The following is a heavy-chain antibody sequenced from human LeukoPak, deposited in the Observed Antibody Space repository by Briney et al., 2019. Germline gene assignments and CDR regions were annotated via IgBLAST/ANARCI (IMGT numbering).Heavy chain of an antibody. V-gene: IGHV1-69*04. CDR3: ARGGFGEFEYYFDY. Sequence: SVKVSCKASGGTFSSYAISWVRQAPGQGLEWMGRIIPILGIANYAQKFQGRVTITADKSTSTAYMELSSLRSEDTAVYYCARGGFGEFEYYFDYWGQGTLVTVSS. CDR1: GGTFSSYA. D-gene: IGHD3-10*01. J-gene: IGHJ4*02. CDR2: IIPILGIA.